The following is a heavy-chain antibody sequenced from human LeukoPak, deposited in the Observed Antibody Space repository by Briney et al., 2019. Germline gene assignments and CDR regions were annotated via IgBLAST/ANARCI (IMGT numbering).Heavy chain of an antibody. Sequence: SETLSLTCTVSGGSISSSSYYWGWLRQPPGEGLEWIGSIYYSGSTYYNPSLRSRFTISVDTSKNQFSLKLSSVTAADTAVYYCARQPAFGCSGGSCYSESIDYWGQGTLVTVSS. V-gene: IGHV4-39*01. CDR2: IYYSGST. CDR1: GGSISSSSYY. D-gene: IGHD2-15*01. CDR3: ARQPAFGCSGGSCYSESIDY. J-gene: IGHJ4*02.